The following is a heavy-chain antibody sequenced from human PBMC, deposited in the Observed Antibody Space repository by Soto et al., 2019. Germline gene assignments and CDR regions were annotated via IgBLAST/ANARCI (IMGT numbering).Heavy chain of an antibody. D-gene: IGHD1-1*01. CDR1: GFTFSNFS. CDR3: ANPIPKTGTTFGF. Sequence: GGSLRLSSVASGFTFSNFSMAWVRQAPGEGLEWVSAISGSGDDTFYADSMKGRFTISRDNSKDTLYLQINSLRAEDTAVYYYANPIPKTGTTFGFWGQGTLVTVSS. CDR2: ISGSGDDT. V-gene: IGHV3-23*01. J-gene: IGHJ4*02.